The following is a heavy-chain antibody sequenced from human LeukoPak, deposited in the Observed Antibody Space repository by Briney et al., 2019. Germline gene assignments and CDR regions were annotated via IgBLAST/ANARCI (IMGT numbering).Heavy chain of an antibody. Sequence: GGSLRLSCAASGFTFSNYAMSWVRQAPGKGLEWVSAISGSGGSTYYADSVKGRFTISRDNSKNTLYLQMNSLRAEDTAVYYCAKDLGGTYRGGDFDYWGRGTLVTVSS. D-gene: IGHD1-26*01. CDR3: AKDLGGTYRGGDFDY. J-gene: IGHJ4*02. V-gene: IGHV3-23*01. CDR2: ISGSGGST. CDR1: GFTFSNYA.